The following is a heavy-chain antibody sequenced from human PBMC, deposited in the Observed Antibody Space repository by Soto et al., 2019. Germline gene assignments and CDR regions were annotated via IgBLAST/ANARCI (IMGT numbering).Heavy chain of an antibody. Sequence: PSETLSLTCAVYGGSFSGYYWSWIRQPPGKGLEWIGEINHSGSTNYNPSLKSRVTISVDTSKNQFSLKLSSVTAADTAVYYCARAIAAAGMMRRWFDPWGQGTLVTVSS. CDR3: ARAIAAAGMMRRWFDP. CDR2: INHSGST. V-gene: IGHV4-34*01. CDR1: GGSFSGYY. J-gene: IGHJ5*02. D-gene: IGHD6-13*01.